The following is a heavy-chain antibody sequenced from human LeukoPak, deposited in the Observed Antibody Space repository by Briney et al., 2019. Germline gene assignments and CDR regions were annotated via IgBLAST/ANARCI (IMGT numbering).Heavy chain of an antibody. V-gene: IGHV3-20*04. D-gene: IGHD5-18*01. J-gene: IGHJ4*02. CDR1: GFTFSNYA. Sequence: GGSLRLSCAASGFTFSNYAMSWVRQAPGKGLEWVSGINWNGGSTGYADSVKGRFTISRDNAKNSLYLQMNSLRAEDTALYYCARVGARQVYSYGIGYYFDYWGQGTLVTVSS. CDR3: ARVGARQVYSYGIGYYFDY. CDR2: INWNGGST.